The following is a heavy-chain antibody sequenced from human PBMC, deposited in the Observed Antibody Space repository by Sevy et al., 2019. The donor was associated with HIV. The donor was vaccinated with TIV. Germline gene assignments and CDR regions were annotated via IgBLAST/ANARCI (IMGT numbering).Heavy chain of an antibody. J-gene: IGHJ4*02. V-gene: IGHV3-23*01. CDR2: ISGSGDST. CDR3: AKDLGEVLWFGSLFVS. CDR1: GFTFKNYA. Sequence: GGSLRLSCPASGFTFKNYAMNWVRQAPGKGLEWVSSISGSGDSTYYVDSVKGRFTISRDNSKNTLYLQMNSLRAEDTAVFCCAKDLGEVLWFGSLFVSLGQVTPVTVSS. D-gene: IGHD3-10*01.